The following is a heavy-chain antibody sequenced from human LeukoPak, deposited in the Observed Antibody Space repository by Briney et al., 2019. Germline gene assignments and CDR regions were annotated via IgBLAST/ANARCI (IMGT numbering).Heavy chain of an antibody. V-gene: IGHV3-21*01. J-gene: IGHJ4*02. D-gene: IGHD3-10*01. CDR2: ISASGGST. CDR1: GFTVSSNY. CDR3: ACITMVRGVII. Sequence: GGSLRLSCAASGFTVSSNYMSWVRQAPGKGLEWVSTISASGGSTYYADSVKGRFTISRDNAKNSLYLQMNSLRAEDTAVYYCACITMVRGVIIWGQGTLVTVSS.